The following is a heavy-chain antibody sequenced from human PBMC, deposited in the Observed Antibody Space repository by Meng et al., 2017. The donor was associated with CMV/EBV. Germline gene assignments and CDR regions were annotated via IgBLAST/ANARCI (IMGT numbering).Heavy chain of an antibody. V-gene: IGHV3-23*01. Sequence: GESLKISCAASGFTFSSYAMSWVRQAPGKGLEWVSAISGSGGSTYYADSVKGRFTISRDNSKNTLYLQMNSLRAEDTAVYYCARDGLDIVATISGDYFDYWGQGTLVTVSS. CDR1: GFTFSSYA. J-gene: IGHJ4*02. D-gene: IGHD5-12*01. CDR2: ISGSGGST. CDR3: ARDGLDIVATISGDYFDY.